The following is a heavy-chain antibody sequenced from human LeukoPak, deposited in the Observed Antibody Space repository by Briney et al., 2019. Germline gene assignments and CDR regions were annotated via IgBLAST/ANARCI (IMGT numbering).Heavy chain of an antibody. J-gene: IGHJ4*02. CDR1: GFTFSSFW. V-gene: IGHV3-7*01. Sequence: PGGSLRLSCAASGFTFSSFWMSWVRQAPGKGLEWVANINQDGSEKYYVDSVKGRFTISRDNAKNSLYLQMNSLRAEDTAVYYCARDGHATVAVKFDDWGEGTLVTV. D-gene: IGHD6-19*01. CDR3: ARDGHATVAVKFDD. CDR2: INQDGSEK.